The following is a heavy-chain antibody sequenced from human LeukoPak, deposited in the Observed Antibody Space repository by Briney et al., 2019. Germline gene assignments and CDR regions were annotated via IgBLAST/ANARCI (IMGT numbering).Heavy chain of an antibody. CDR1: GFTFSSYW. J-gene: IGHJ4*02. V-gene: IGHV3-7*01. CDR3: ARVLKSGYYDSSGVFGY. D-gene: IGHD3-22*01. CDR2: IKQDGSEK. Sequence: GGSLRLSCAASGFTFSSYWMSWVRQAPGKGLEWVANIKQDGSEKYYVDSVKGRFTISRDNAKNSLYLQMNSLRAEDTAVYYCARVLKSGYYDSSGVFGYWGQGTLVTVSS.